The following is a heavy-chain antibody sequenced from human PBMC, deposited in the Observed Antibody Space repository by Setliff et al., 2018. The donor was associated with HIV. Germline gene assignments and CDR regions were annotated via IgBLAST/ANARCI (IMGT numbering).Heavy chain of an antibody. CDR1: GTSFTTYW. D-gene: IGHD3-10*01. CDR2: IYPDDSDT. V-gene: IGHV5-51*01. CDR3: ARHLRETYYYGSGSPGVAFDI. Sequence: PGESPKISCKGSGTSFTTYWIGWVRQMPGKGLEWMGIIYPDDSDTRYNTSFQGQVTISADKSINTAYLQWSSLMASDTATYYCARHLRETYYYGSGSPGVAFDIWGQGTMVTVSS. J-gene: IGHJ3*02.